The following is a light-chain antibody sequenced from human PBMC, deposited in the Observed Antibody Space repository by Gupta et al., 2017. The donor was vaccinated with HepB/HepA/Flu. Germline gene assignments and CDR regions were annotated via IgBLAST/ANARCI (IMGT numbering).Light chain of an antibody. CDR1: SSDVGSYNL. J-gene: IGLJ2*01. CDR2: EVS. CDR3: CSYAGSSTLV. Sequence: QSPLTQSASVSGPPGQSITISCTGTSSDVGSYNLVSWYQQHPGKAPKLMIYEVSKRPSGVSNRFSGSKSGNTASLTISGLQAEDEADYYCCSYAGSSTLVFGGGTKLTVL. V-gene: IGLV2-23*02.